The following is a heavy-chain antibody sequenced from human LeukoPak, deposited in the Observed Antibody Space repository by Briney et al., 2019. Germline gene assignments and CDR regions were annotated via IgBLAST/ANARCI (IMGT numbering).Heavy chain of an antibody. Sequence: GGSLRLSCAASGFTFSSYSMNWVRQAPGKGLEWVSSISSSSSYIYYADSAKGRFTISRDNAKNSLYLQMNSLRAEDTAVYYCARGSRDDYSNPPFDHWGQGTLVTVSS. CDR1: GFTFSSYS. D-gene: IGHD4-11*01. CDR3: ARGSRDDYSNPPFDH. CDR2: ISSSSSYI. V-gene: IGHV3-21*01. J-gene: IGHJ4*02.